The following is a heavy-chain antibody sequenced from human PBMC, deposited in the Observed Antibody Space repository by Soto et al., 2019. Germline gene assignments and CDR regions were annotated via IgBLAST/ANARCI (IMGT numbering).Heavy chain of an antibody. CDR3: ARDMPYAAGSLAGCDY. J-gene: IGHJ4*02. D-gene: IGHD1-26*01. CDR1: GDSITGSY. V-gene: IGHV4-59*01. CDR2: IYHSGTT. Sequence: KSSETLSLTCTVSGDSITGSYWSWIRQPPGKTLEWIGYIYHSGTTTYNPSLKSRVSISVDTSTNQFSLRLTSVIAADTAVYYCARDMPYAAGSLAGCDYWGQGILVTVSS.